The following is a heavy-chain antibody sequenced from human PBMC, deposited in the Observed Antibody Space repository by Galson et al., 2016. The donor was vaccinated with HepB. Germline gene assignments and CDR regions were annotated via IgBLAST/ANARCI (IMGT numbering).Heavy chain of an antibody. CDR2: FYITGTT. CDR1: GASVTDYY. D-gene: IGHD3-10*01. CDR3: ARVSPARDLWSREFYYY. V-gene: IGHV4-4*07. J-gene: IGHJ4*02. Sequence: SETLSLTCAVSGASVTDYYWSWIRQPAGKGLEWVGRFYITGTTNYNPSLRSRVAMSVDTSASLFSLKLVSVTAADTAIYYCARVSPARDLWSREFYYYWGQGALVTVSS.